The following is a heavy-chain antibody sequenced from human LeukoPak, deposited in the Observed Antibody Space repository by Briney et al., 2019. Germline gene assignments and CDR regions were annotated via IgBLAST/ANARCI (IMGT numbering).Heavy chain of an antibody. D-gene: IGHD5-18*01. CDR3: ARGGYSYGDFDY. V-gene: IGHV4-31*03. Sequence: SQTLSLTCTVSGGSISSGGYYWSWIRQHPGKGLEWNGYIYYSGSTYYNPSLKSRVTISVDTSKNQFSLKLSSVTAADTAVYYCARGGYSYGDFDYWGQGTLVTVSS. J-gene: IGHJ4*02. CDR1: GGSISSGGYY. CDR2: IYYSGST.